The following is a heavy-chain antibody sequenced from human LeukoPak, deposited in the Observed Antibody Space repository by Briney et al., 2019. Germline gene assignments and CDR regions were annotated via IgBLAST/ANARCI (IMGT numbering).Heavy chain of an antibody. CDR1: GGTFSSYA. CDR2: IIPIFGTA. J-gene: IGHJ4*02. V-gene: IGHV1-69*13. CDR3: ARSKALRLDDIYY. D-gene: IGHD3-9*01. Sequence: SVNVSCKASGGTFSSYAISWVRQAPGQGLEWMGGIIPIFGTANYAQKFQGRVTITADESTSTAYMELSSLRSEDTAVYYCARSKALRLDDIYYWGQGTLVTVSS.